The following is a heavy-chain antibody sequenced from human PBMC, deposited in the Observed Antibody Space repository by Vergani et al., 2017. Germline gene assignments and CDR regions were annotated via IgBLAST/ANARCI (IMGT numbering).Heavy chain of an antibody. Sequence: EVELLQSGPEMRKPCESLKISCKGSEYSFGNYWIGWVRQMPGKGLEWMGIIYHADSDTRYSPSFQGQVTISADKSISTAFLQWDRLKASDTALYYCARHTTYTDSWGQGTLVTVSS. J-gene: IGHJ4*02. CDR2: IYHADSDT. CDR1: EYSFGNYW. CDR3: ARHTTYTDS. V-gene: IGHV5-51*01. D-gene: IGHD1-1*01.